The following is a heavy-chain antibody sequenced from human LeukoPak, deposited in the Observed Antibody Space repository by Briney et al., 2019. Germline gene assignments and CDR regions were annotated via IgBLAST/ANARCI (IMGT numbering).Heavy chain of an antibody. J-gene: IGHJ4*02. V-gene: IGHV4-4*07. CDR1: GGSISSYY. D-gene: IGHD6-19*01. Sequence: MSSETLSLTCTASGGSISSYYWSWIRQPAGKGLEWIGRIYTSGSTNYNPSLKSRVTMSVDTSKNQFSLKLSSVTAADTAVYYCARSSGWYGAYYFDYWGQGTLVTVSS. CDR3: ARSSGWYGAYYFDY. CDR2: IYTSGST.